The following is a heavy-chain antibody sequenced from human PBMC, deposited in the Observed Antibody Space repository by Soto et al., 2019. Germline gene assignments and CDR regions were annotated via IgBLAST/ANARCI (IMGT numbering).Heavy chain of an antibody. CDR2: IYYDGTT. Sequence: SETLSLTCTVSGGSINSNNYYWAWIRQPPGKGLAWGASIYYDGTTYYNSFLKSRVSISVDTSKNHFSLRAEDTAVYYCARDELDSSGWLNFDYWGQGTLVTVSS. CDR1: GGSINSNNYY. V-gene: IGHV4-39*02. D-gene: IGHD6-19*01. CDR3: ARDELDSSGWLNFDY. J-gene: IGHJ4*02.